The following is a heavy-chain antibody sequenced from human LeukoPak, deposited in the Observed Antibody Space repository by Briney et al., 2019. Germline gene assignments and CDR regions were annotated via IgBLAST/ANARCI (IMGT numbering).Heavy chain of an antibody. J-gene: IGHJ4*02. Sequence: PGGSLRLSCAASGFTFSSYAMSWVRQAPGKGLEWVSAISGSDGSTYYADSVKGRFTISRDNSKNTLYLQMNSLSAEDTAVYYCEKDVGPILFDYWSQGTLVTVSS. CDR2: ISGSDGST. CDR1: GFTFSSYA. CDR3: EKDVGPILFDY. D-gene: IGHD1-26*01. V-gene: IGHV3-23*01.